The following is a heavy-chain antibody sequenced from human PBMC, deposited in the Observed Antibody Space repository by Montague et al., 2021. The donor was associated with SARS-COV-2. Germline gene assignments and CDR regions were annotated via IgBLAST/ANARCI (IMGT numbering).Heavy chain of an antibody. Sequence: SLRLSCAASGFTFGDYAMHWVRQAPGKGLGWVSGISWNSGSIGYADSVKGRFTISRDNAKNSLYLQMNSLRAEDTALYYCAKDIVRIVGGYYYYYGMDVWGQGTTVTVSS. D-gene: IGHD1-26*01. J-gene: IGHJ6*02. CDR1: GFTFGDYA. CDR3: AKDIVRIVGGYYYYYGMDV. V-gene: IGHV3-9*01. CDR2: ISWNSGSI.